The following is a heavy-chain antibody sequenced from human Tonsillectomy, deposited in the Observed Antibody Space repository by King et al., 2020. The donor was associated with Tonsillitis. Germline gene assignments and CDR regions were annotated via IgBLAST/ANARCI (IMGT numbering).Heavy chain of an antibody. Sequence: VQLVESGGGLVQPGGSLRLSWAASGFTFSSYAMSWVRQAPGKGLEWVSNISGSGGSTFYADSVKGHFTISRDNSKTTLYLQMNRLRGEDTAVYYCARGGESGISSWVRPSFFDIWGRGTLVTVSS. CDR1: GFTFSSYA. V-gene: IGHV3-23*04. D-gene: IGHD6-13*01. CDR3: ARGGESGISSWVRPSFFDI. CDR2: ISGSGGST. J-gene: IGHJ4*02.